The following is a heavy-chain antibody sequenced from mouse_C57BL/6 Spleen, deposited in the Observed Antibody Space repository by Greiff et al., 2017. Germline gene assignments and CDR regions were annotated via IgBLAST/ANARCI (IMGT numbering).Heavy chain of an antibody. CDR3: VRQGGLYAMDY. Sequence: EVKLMESGGGLVQPKGSLKLSCAASGFSFNTYAMNWVRQAPGKGFEWVARIRSKSNNYATYYADSVKDRFTISRDDSESMLYLQMNNLKTEDTAMYYCVRQGGLYAMDYWGQGTSVTVSS. V-gene: IGHV10-1*01. CDR2: IRSKSNNYAT. CDR1: GFSFNTYA. D-gene: IGHD3-3*01. J-gene: IGHJ4*01.